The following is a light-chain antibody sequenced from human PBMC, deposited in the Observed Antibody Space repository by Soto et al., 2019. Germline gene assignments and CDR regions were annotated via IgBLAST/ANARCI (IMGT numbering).Light chain of an antibody. J-gene: IGKJ1*01. CDR1: QSIDNW. CDR2: TAS. Sequence: DIQVTQSPSTLSASVGDRVTITCRASQSIDNWLAWYQQIPGKAPNLLIYTASSLESGVPSRFSGSGSGTEFTLTISSLQPDDFATYYCQHYNSYSEAFGQGTKVELK. CDR3: QHYNSYSEA. V-gene: IGKV1-5*03.